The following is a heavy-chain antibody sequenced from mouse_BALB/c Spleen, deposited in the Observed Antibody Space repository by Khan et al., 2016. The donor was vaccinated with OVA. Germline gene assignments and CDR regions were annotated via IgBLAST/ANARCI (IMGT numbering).Heavy chain of an antibody. CDR3: ARFETTVADY. J-gene: IGHJ2*01. CDR1: GYTFTDYI. Sequence: QVQLQQSGPELVKPGASVKMSCKASGYTFTDYIISWVKQRTGQGLEWIGEIYPGSGTTHYNEKFKGKATLTADKSSNTAYMQLSSLTSEYSAIYVCARFETTVADYWGQGTTLTVSS. V-gene: IGHV1-81*01. D-gene: IGHD1-1*01. CDR2: IYPGSGTT.